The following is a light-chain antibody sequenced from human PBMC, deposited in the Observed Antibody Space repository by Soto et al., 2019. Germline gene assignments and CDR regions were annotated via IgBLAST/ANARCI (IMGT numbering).Light chain of an antibody. J-gene: IGKJ5*01. CDR2: GAS. CDR1: QSVSSS. V-gene: IGKV3-15*01. Sequence: EIVMTQSPATLAVSPGERATLSCRASQSVSSSLAWYQQKPGQAPRLLIYGASTRVTGIPARFSGSGSGTEFTLTISSLQSEDVAVYYCQQYNSWPPITFGQGTRLEIK. CDR3: QQYNSWPPIT.